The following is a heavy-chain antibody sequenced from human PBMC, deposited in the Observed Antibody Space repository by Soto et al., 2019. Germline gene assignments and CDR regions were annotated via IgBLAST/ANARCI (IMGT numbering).Heavy chain of an antibody. CDR3: AHRRLLVSTVGAFEY. J-gene: IGHJ4*02. D-gene: IGHD5-12*01. CDR2: LYWDADE. CDR1: GFSLSSRGVG. Sequence: SGPTLVKPTQTLTLTCTFSGFSLSSRGVGVGWIRQPPGKALEWLAMLYWDADEQFSTSLRSRLTISKDTSKNQVVLTMTNMDPVDTATYYCAHRRLLVSTVGAFEYWGQGILVTVSS. V-gene: IGHV2-5*02.